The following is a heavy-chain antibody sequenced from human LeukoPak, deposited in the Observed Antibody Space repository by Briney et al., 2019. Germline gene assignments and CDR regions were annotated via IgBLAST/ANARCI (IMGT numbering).Heavy chain of an antibody. Sequence: SETLSLTCAVYGGSFSGYYWSWIRQPPGKGLEWIGEINHSGSTNYNPSLKSRVTISVDTSKNQFSLKLSSVTAADTAVYFCARGLSAAYDYNWFDPWGQGTLVTVSS. CDR1: GGSFSGYY. CDR2: INHSGST. D-gene: IGHD5-12*01. J-gene: IGHJ5*02. V-gene: IGHV4-34*01. CDR3: ARGLSAAYDYNWFDP.